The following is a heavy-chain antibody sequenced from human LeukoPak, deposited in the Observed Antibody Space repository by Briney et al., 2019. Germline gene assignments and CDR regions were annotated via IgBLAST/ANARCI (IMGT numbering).Heavy chain of an antibody. CDR2: IIPILGIA. CDR1: GGTFSSYA. CDR3: ARSITMIVVVTAGAFDI. J-gene: IGHJ3*02. D-gene: IGHD3-22*01. Sequence: GASVKVSCKASGGTFSSYAISWVRQAPGQGLEWMGRIIPILGIANYAQKFQGRVTITADKSTSTAYMELSSLRSEDTAVYYCARSITMIVVVTAGAFDIWGQGTMVTASS. V-gene: IGHV1-69*04.